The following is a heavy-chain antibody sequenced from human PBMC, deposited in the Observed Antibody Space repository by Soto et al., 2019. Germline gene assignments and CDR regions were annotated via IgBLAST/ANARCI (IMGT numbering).Heavy chain of an antibody. CDR3: ARDLVPIAAADPYYYYYGMDV. J-gene: IGHJ6*02. CDR2: ISYDGSNK. V-gene: IGHV3-30-3*01. Sequence: PGGSLRLSCAASGSTFSSYAMHWVRQAPGKGLEWVAVISYDGSNKYYADSVKGRFTISRDNSKNTLYLQMNSLRAEDTAVYYCARDLVPIAAADPYYYYYGMDVWGQGTTVTVSS. CDR1: GSTFSSYA. D-gene: IGHD6-13*01.